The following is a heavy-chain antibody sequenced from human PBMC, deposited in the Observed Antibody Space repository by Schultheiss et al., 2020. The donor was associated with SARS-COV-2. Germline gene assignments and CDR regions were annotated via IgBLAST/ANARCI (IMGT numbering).Heavy chain of an antibody. D-gene: IGHD2-15*01. J-gene: IGHJ4*02. CDR1: GFTLGNYW. CDR3: ATGVVAATDY. CDR2: IKQDGSEK. Sequence: GGSLRLSCAASGFTLGNYWMTWIRQAPGKGLEWVANIKQDGSEKYFVDSVKGRFTISRDNSKNTLYLQMNSLRAEDTAVYYCATGVVAATDYWGQGTLVTVSS. V-gene: IGHV3-7*02.